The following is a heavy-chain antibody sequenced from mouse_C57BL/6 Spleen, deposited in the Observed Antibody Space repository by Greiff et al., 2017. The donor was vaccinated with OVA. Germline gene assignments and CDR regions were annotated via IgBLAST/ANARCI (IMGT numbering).Heavy chain of an antibody. Sequence: EVKLEESGGGLVKPGGSLKLSCAASGFTFSSYAMSWVRQTPEKRLEWVATISDGGSYTYYPDNVKGRFTISRDNAKNNLYLHMSHLKSEDTAMYYCARDPLYYNAMDYWGQGTSVTVSS. CDR1: GFTFSSYA. V-gene: IGHV5-4*01. CDR2: ISDGGSYT. CDR3: ARDPLYYNAMDY. J-gene: IGHJ4*01. D-gene: IGHD2-1*01.